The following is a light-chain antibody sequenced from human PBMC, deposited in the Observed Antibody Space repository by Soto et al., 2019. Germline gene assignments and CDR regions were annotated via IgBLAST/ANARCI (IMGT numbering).Light chain of an antibody. Sequence: QSALTQPASVSGSRGQSITISCIGTSNDVGSYNFVSWYQKHPNTAPRLIIYDVSNRPSGVSNRFSGSKSDNTASLTISGLQAEDEADYYCSSYTRSSTVLFGGGTKLTVL. J-gene: IGLJ2*01. CDR1: SNDVGSYNF. V-gene: IGLV2-14*03. CDR2: DVS. CDR3: SSYTRSSTVL.